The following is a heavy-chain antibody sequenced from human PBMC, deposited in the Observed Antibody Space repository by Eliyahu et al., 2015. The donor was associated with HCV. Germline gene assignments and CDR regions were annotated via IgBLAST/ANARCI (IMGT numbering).Heavy chain of an antibody. CDR1: GFTFXXYA. V-gene: IGHV3-23*01. CDR2: ISGSGGST. CDR3: AKDSFGAGRGVILEYYGMDV. J-gene: IGHJ6*02. D-gene: IGHD3-10*01. Sequence: ELQLLESGGGLVQPGGSLRXSCAASGFTFXXYAMXXVRQAPGKGLGWVSAISGSGGSTYYADSVKGRFTISRDNSKNTLYLQMNSLRAEDTAVYYCAKDSFGAGRGVILEYYGMDVWGQGTTVTVSS.